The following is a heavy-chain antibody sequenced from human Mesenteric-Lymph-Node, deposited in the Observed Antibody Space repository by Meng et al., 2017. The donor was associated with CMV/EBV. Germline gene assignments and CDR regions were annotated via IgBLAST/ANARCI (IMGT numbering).Heavy chain of an antibody. CDR3: ARMTTVYYFDY. D-gene: IGHD4-17*01. J-gene: IGHJ4*02. CDR2: VAYNGNT. CDR1: GGSISSSSYY. V-gene: IGHV4-61*05. Sequence: SETLSLTCTVSGGSISSSSYYWGWIRQPPGKGLEWIGYVAYNGNTNYNPSLKSRVTISVDTSKNQFSLRLRSVTAADTALYYCARMTTVYYFDYWGQGTLVTVSS.